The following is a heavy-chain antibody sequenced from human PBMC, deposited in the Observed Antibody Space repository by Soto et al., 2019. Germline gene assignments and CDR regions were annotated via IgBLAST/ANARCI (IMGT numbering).Heavy chain of an antibody. J-gene: IGHJ2*01. CDR1: GFTFDDYA. Sequence: EVQLVESGGGLVQPGRSLRLSCAASGFTFDDYAMHWVRQAPGKGLEWVSGISWNSGSIGYADSVKGRFTISRDNAKNSLYLQTNSLRAEDTALYYCAKGPLRWVWYFDLWGRGTLVTVSS. CDR2: ISWNSGSI. CDR3: AKGPLRWVWYFDL. D-gene: IGHD3-16*01. V-gene: IGHV3-9*01.